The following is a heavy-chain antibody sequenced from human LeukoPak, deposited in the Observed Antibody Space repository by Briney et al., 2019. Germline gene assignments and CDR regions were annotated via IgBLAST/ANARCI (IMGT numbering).Heavy chain of an antibody. V-gene: IGHV3-23*01. CDR3: AKGLPPYYYDSSGYYFDY. CDR2: ISGSGGST. D-gene: IGHD3-22*01. Sequence: PGGSLRLSCAASGFTFSSYAMSWVRQAPGKGLEWVSAISGSGGSTYYADSVKGRFTISRDNSKNTLYLQMNSLRAEDTAVYYCAKGLPPYYYDSSGYYFDYWGQGTLVTVSS. CDR1: GFTFSSYA. J-gene: IGHJ4*02.